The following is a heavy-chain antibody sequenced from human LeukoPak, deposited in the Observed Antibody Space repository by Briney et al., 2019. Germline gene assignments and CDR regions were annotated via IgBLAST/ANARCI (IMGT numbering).Heavy chain of an antibody. V-gene: IGHV1-3*01. CDR2: INAGNGNT. CDR1: GYTFTGYA. Sequence: ASAKVSCKASGYTFTGYAMHWVRQAPGQRLEWMGWINAGNGNTKYSQKFQGRVTITRDTSASTAYMELSSLRSEDTAVYYCARTLNHYYGMDVWGKGTTVTVSS. CDR3: ARTLNHYYGMDV. J-gene: IGHJ6*04. D-gene: IGHD1-14*01.